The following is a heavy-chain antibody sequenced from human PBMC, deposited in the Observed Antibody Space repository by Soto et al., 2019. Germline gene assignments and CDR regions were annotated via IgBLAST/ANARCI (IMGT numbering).Heavy chain of an antibody. J-gene: IGHJ4*02. D-gene: IGHD3-16*02. Sequence: KPSETLSLTCTVSDGSISSYYWSWIRQPPGKGLEWIGYIYYSGSTNYNPSLKSRVTISVDTSKNQFSLKLSSVTAADTAVYYCARHYRSFDYWGQGTLVTVSS. CDR1: DGSISSYY. CDR3: ARHYRSFDY. CDR2: IYYSGST. V-gene: IGHV4-59*08.